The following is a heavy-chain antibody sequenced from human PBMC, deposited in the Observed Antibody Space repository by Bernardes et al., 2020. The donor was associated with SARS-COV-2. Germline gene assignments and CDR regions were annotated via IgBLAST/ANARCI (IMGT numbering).Heavy chain of an antibody. Sequence: GGSLCLSCAASGFTLKTYWMNWVRQAPGEGLVWVSHFNPDGSSTAYADSVTGRFTFSRDDAKNTLSLQMNSLRAEDTAVYYCVRDGSGTVPYDYWGQGTLVTVSS. CDR3: VRDGSGTVPYDY. J-gene: IGHJ4*02. D-gene: IGHD3-10*01. V-gene: IGHV3-74*01. CDR2: FNPDGSST. CDR1: GFTLKTYW.